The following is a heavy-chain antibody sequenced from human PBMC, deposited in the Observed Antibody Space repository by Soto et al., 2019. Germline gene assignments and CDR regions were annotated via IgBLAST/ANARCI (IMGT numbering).Heavy chain of an antibody. J-gene: IGHJ4*02. D-gene: IGHD1-1*01. Sequence: QVQLVESGGCVVQPGRSLRLSCAASGFTFSSYAMHWVRQAPGKGLERVAVISYDGSNKYCADSVKGRFTISRDNSTNTLYLQMNSLRAEDTAVYYCASPRLSSDGTTPIDYWGQGTLVTVSS. CDR2: ISYDGSNK. V-gene: IGHV3-30-3*01. CDR3: ASPRLSSDGTTPIDY. CDR1: GFTFSSYA.